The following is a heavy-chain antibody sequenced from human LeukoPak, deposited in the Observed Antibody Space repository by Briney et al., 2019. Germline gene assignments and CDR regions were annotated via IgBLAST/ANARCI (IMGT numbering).Heavy chain of an antibody. J-gene: IGHJ4*02. V-gene: IGHV3-30*18. D-gene: IGHD3-10*01. CDR1: GFTFSSYG. CDR3: AKDRGHEGLLWFGDPTYYFDY. Sequence: GGSLRLSCAASGFTFSSYGMHWVRQAPGKWLEWVAVISYDGSNKYYADSVKGRFTISRDNSKNTLYLQMNSLRAEDTAVYYCAKDRGHEGLLWFGDPTYYFDYWGQGTLVTVSS. CDR2: ISYDGSNK.